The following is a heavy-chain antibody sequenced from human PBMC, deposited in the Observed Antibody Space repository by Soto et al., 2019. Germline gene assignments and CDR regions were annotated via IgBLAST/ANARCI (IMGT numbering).Heavy chain of an antibody. V-gene: IGHV3-64D*06. CDR2: ISPNGGIT. Sequence: GGSLRLSCSASGFTFSSYDVHWVRQAPGKGLEFVAGISPNGGITHYADSVKGRSTISRDNSKNTLYLQMSSLRPDDTAVYYCVKLTDYWGQGTLVTVSS. D-gene: IGHD3-9*01. CDR1: GFTFSSYD. J-gene: IGHJ4*02. CDR3: VKLTDY.